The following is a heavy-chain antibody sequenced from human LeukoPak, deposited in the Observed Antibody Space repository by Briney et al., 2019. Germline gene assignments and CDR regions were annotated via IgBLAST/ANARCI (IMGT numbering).Heavy chain of an antibody. D-gene: IGHD2-2*01. J-gene: IGHJ4*02. Sequence: PGGSLRLSCAASGFTFSSYGMSWVRQAPGKGLEWVSAISGSGGSTYYADSVKGRFTISRDNSKNTLYLQMNSLRAEDTAVYYCAKDVGYCSSTSCFLSPFDYWGQGTLVTVSS. CDR3: AKDVGYCSSTSCFLSPFDY. V-gene: IGHV3-23*01. CDR2: ISGSGGST. CDR1: GFTFSSYG.